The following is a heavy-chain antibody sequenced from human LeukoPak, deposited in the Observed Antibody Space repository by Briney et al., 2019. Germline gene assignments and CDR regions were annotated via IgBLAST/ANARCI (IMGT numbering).Heavy chain of an antibody. J-gene: IGHJ4*02. Sequence: ASVKVSCKASGYTFTSDGITWVRQALGQGLEWMGWISAYNGNTIYAQKLQGRVTMTTDTSTSTAYMEVRILRPDDTAVYYCATFPIYCSGGSCYSYDYWGQGTLVTVSS. V-gene: IGHV1-18*01. D-gene: IGHD2-15*01. CDR3: ATFPIYCSGGSCYSYDY. CDR2: ISAYNGNT. CDR1: GYTFTSDG.